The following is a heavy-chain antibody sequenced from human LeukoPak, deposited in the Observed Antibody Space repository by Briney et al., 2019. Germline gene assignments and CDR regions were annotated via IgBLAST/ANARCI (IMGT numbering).Heavy chain of an antibody. V-gene: IGHV3-30*18. J-gene: IGHJ4*02. Sequence: PGGSLRLSCAASGFTFNNYAMTWVRQAPGKGLEWVAVISIDGSEKYYADSVKGRFTISRDNSKNTLYLQMNSLRGDDTVVYYCANPQSRGYDYLDYWGQGTLVTVSS. D-gene: IGHD5-12*01. CDR2: ISIDGSEK. CDR1: GFTFNNYA. CDR3: ANPQSRGYDYLDY.